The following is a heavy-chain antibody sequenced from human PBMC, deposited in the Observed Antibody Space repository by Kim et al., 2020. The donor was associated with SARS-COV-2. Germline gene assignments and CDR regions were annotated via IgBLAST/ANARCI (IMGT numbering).Heavy chain of an antibody. CDR2: IYYSGST. D-gene: IGHD6-13*01. V-gene: IGHV4-59*01. CDR3: ARVDWPGYSSSFYYFDF. Sequence: SETLSLTCTVSGGSISSYYWSWIRQPPGKGLEWIGYIYYSGSTNYNPSLKSRVTISVDTSKNQFSLKLSSVTAADTAVYFCARVDWPGYSSSFYYFDFLG. CDR1: GGSISSYY. J-gene: IGHJ4*01.